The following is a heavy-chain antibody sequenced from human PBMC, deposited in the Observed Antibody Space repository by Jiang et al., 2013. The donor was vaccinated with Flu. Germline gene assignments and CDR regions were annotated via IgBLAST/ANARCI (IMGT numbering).Heavy chain of an antibody. V-gene: IGHV1-18*01. CDR2: SAYNGNT. D-gene: IGHD6-13*01. CDR3: ARRIAAAATFDY. J-gene: IGHJ4*02. Sequence: SAYNGNTNYAQKLQGRVTMTTDTSTSTAYMELRSLRSDDTAVYYCARRIAAAATFDYWGQGTLVTVSS.